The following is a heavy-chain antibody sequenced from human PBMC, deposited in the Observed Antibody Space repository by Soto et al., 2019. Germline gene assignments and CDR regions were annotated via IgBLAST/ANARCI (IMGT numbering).Heavy chain of an antibody. D-gene: IGHD3-10*01. CDR3: ARSLPPSPYSYYYYYMDV. Sequence: QVQLQESGPGLVKPSQTLSLTCTVSGGSISSGGYYWSWIRQHPGKVLEWIGYIYYSGSTYYDPCLKSRVTISVDTSKNQCSRELSSVTAADTAVYYCARSLPPSPYSYYYYYMDVWGKGATVTVSS. J-gene: IGHJ6*03. CDR1: GGSISSGGYY. V-gene: IGHV4-31*03. CDR2: IYYSGST.